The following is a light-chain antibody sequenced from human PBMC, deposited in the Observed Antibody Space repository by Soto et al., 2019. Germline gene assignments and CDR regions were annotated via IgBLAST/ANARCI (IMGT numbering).Light chain of an antibody. Sequence: QSVLTQSSSASASLGSSVNLTCTLSSGHSSYIIAWLQRQPEKAPRYLMKVEDSGSYNKGSGAPDRFSGSNSGADRYLTISNLQFEDEADYYCETWDSNTRVFGGRTKLTVL. CDR3: ETWDSNTRV. J-gene: IGLJ3*02. V-gene: IGLV4-60*02. CDR1: SGHSSYI. CDR2: VEDSGSY.